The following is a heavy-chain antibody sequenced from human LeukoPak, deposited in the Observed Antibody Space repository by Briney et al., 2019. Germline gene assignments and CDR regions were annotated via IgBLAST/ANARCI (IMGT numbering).Heavy chain of an antibody. D-gene: IGHD1-1*01. CDR1: GFTFSSYN. V-gene: IGHV3-21*01. J-gene: IGHJ4*02. CDR2: ISSSTSYI. CDR3: ARGNVKNRGFDY. Sequence: GGSLRLSCAASGFTFSSYNMNWVRQAPGKGLEWVSSISSSTSYIYYADSVKGRFIISRDNAKNSLYLQMNSLRAEDTAVYYCARGNVKNRGFDYWGQGTLVTVSS.